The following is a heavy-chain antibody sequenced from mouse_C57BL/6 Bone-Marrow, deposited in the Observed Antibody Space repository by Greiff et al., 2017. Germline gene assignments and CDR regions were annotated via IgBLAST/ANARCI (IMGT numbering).Heavy chain of an antibody. CDR1: GYTFTSYW. CDR3: AIGVRAY. J-gene: IGHJ3*01. Sequence: QVQLQQPGAELVKPGASVQVSCKASGYTFTSYWMHWVKQRPGQGLEWIGMIHPSDSDTNYNQKFKGKSTLTVDKSSSTAYMQLSSLTSEDSAVYYCAIGVRAYWGQGTLVTVSA. V-gene: IGHV1-74*01. D-gene: IGHD2-5*01. CDR2: IHPSDSDT.